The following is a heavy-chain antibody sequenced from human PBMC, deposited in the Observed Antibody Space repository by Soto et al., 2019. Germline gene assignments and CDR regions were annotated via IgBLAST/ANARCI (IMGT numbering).Heavy chain of an antibody. Sequence: GGSLRLSCAASGFTFSSYSMNWVRQAPGKGLEWVSSISSSSSYIYYADSVKGRFTISRDNAKNSLYLQMNSLRAEDTAVYYCARVDHASSSPDYWAQGTLVTVSS. CDR2: ISSSSSYI. CDR3: ARVDHASSSPDY. D-gene: IGHD6-13*01. J-gene: IGHJ4*02. CDR1: GFTFSSYS. V-gene: IGHV3-21*01.